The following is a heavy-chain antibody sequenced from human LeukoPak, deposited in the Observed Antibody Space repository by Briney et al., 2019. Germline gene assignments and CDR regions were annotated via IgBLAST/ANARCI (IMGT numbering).Heavy chain of an antibody. CDR1: RFTFSTYS. V-gene: IGHV3-48*01. CDR3: ADNSAADWFDP. D-gene: IGHD6-13*01. CDR2: ISSSTSTI. Sequence: GGSLRLSCAASRFTFSTYSINWVRQAPGKGLEWVSYISSSTSTIYYADSVKGRFTISGDNAKNSLYLQMNSLRAEDTAVYYCADNSAADWFDPWGQGTLVTVSS. J-gene: IGHJ5*02.